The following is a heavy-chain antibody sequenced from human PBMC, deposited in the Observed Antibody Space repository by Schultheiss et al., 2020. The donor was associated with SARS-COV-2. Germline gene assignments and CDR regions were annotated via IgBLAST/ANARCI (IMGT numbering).Heavy chain of an antibody. CDR1: GGSFSGYY. CDR3: ARGKGSKRYCSSTSCQKGGYYYYYMGV. Sequence: SQTLSLTCAVYGGSFSGYYWSWIRQPPGKGLEWIGEINHSGSTNYNPSFKSRVTISVDTSKNQFSLKLSSVTTGDTAVYYCARGKGSKRYCSSTSCQKGGYYYYYMGVWGKGTTVNVYS. J-gene: IGHJ6*03. V-gene: IGHV4-34*01. CDR2: INHSGST. D-gene: IGHD2-2*01.